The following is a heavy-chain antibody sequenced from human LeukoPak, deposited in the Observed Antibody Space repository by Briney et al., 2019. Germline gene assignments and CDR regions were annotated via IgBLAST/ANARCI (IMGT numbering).Heavy chain of an antibody. V-gene: IGHV4-59*08. J-gene: IGHJ4*02. CDR3: ARQPGSFYEVGASDY. D-gene: IGHD1-26*01. Sequence: SETLSLTCTVSGCSINDYYWSWIRQSPGKGLECLAYIYYTGKTNYNPSLESRLPVSVATSKTQVFLKLRSVTAADTDVYYCARQPGSFYEVGASDYWGQGTLVTVSS. CDR2: IYYTGKT. CDR1: GCSINDYY.